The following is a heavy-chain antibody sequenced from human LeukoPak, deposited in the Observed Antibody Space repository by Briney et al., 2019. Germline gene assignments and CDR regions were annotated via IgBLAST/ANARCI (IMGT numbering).Heavy chain of an antibody. CDR2: IRYDGDKK. D-gene: IGHD3-16*01. V-gene: IGHV3-30*02. CDR1: GFTFSSYG. CDR3: VKDPLGGSRVDY. J-gene: IGHJ4*02. Sequence: GGSLRLSCAASGFTFSSYGMHWVRQAPGKGLEWVSFIRYDGDKKYYADSVKGRFTISRDNSNNKLYLNMKSLRAEDTAIYYCVKDPLGGSRVDYWGQGILVTVSS.